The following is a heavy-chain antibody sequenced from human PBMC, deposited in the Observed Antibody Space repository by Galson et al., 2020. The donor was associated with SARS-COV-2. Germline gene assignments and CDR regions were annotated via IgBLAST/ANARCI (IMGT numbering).Heavy chain of an antibody. CDR2: IYYSGST. CDR1: GGSISSKNYY. D-gene: IGHD6-19*01. CDR3: ASHLVMRKQWLVQWLVFDN. J-gene: IGHJ4*02. V-gene: IGHV4-39*01. Sequence: SETLSLTCTVSGGSISSKNYYWGWIRQPPGKGLEWIGSIYYSGSTYYNPSLENRVTMSVDTSGSQFSLKLTSVTAADTAAYYCASHLVMRKQWLVQWLVFDNWGQGTLVTVSS.